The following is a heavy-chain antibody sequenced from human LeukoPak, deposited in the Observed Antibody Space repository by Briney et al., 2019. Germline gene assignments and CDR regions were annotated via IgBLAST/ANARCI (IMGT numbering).Heavy chain of an antibody. D-gene: IGHD3-3*01. CDR3: ARPNPYYDFWSGYYRDGWFDP. CDR2: IYTSGST. J-gene: IGHJ5*02. V-gene: IGHV4-4*09. Sequence: SETLSLTCTVSGGSISSYYWSWIRQPPGKGLEWIGCIYTSGSTNYNPSLKSRVTISVDASKNQFSLKLSSVTAADTAVYYCARPNPYYDFWSGYYRDGWFDPWGQGTLVTVSS. CDR1: GGSISSYY.